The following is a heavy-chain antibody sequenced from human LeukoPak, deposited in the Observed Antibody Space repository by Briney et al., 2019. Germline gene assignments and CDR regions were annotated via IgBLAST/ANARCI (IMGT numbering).Heavy chain of an antibody. CDR3: ARVSRECSNSCTDAFDI. J-gene: IGHJ3*02. CDR1: GFTFDDYG. CDR2: INWNGGST. Sequence: GGSLRLSCAASGFTFDDYGMSWVRQAPGKGLEWVSGINWNGGSTGYADSVKGRFTISRDNAKNSLYLQMNSLRAEDTALYYCARVSRECSNSCTDAFDIWGQGTMVTVSS. D-gene: IGHD2-2*01. V-gene: IGHV3-20*04.